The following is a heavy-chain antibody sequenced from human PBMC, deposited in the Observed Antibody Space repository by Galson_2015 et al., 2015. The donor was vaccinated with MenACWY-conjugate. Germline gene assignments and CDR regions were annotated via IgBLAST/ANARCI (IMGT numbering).Heavy chain of an antibody. CDR2: ITGGGGNT. CDR1: GFYFSNCF. D-gene: IGHD1-26*01. J-gene: IGHJ4*02. V-gene: IGHV3-23*01. Sequence: SLRLSCAASGFYFSNCFMSWVRQAPGKGLEWVSGITGGGGNTYYADSVQGRFTLFRDNSKKTLYLQMNSLRAEDTAVYFCARAVPSRGAEVSDYWGQGTLVTVSS. CDR3: ARAVPSRGAEVSDY.